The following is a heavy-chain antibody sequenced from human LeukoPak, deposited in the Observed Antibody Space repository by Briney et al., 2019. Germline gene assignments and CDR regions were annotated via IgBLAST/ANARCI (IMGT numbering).Heavy chain of an antibody. CDR3: ARAIMGSSSGELRFDP. Sequence: PSETLSLTCAVYGGSFSGYYWSWIRQPPGKGLEWIGEINHSGSTNYNPSLKSRVTISVDTSKNQFSLKLSSVTAADTAVYYCARAIMGSSSGELRFDPWGQGTLVTVSS. D-gene: IGHD6-13*01. CDR2: INHSGST. CDR1: GGSFSGYY. J-gene: IGHJ5*02. V-gene: IGHV4-34*01.